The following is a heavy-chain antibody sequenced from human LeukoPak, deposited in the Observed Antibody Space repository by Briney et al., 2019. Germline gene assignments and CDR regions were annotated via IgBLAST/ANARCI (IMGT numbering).Heavy chain of an antibody. CDR2: INHSGST. D-gene: IGHD5-18*01. CDR1: GGSFSGYY. CDR3: ARTLRGYSYGGAFDY. Sequence: SETLSLTCAVYGGSFSGYYWSWIRQPPGKGLEWIGEINHSGSTNYNPSLKSRVTISVDTSKNQFSLKLSSVTAADTAVYYCARTLRGYSYGGAFDYSGQGTLVTVSS. V-gene: IGHV4-34*01. J-gene: IGHJ4*02.